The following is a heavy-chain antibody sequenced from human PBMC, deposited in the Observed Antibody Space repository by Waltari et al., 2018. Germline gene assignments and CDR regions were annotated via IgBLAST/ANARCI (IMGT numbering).Heavy chain of an antibody. Sequence: QVQLQESGPGLVKPSETLSLTCTVSCGSISSYYCSWIRQPAGKGLEWIGRIFTSGSTNYNPSLKSRITMSVDPSKNQFSLRLSSVTAADTAVYYCARDLGGGNYADSWGQGTLVTVSS. CDR2: IFTSGST. CDR1: CGSISSYY. J-gene: IGHJ4*02. D-gene: IGHD2-2*01. V-gene: IGHV4-4*07. CDR3: ARDLGGGNYADS.